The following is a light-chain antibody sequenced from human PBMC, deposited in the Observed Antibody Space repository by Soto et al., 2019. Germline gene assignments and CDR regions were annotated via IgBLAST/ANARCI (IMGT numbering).Light chain of an antibody. V-gene: IGKV3-11*01. Sequence: EVVLTQSPDTLSLSPGETATLSCRASQSVDRYVAWYQQKVGQAPRLPIYDAHTRATGVGARFTGSGSATDFSLTITGLEPEAFAVYYCQRRGKWPSTFGPGTKVEMK. CDR3: QRRGKWPST. J-gene: IGKJ2*02. CDR1: QSVDRY. CDR2: DAH.